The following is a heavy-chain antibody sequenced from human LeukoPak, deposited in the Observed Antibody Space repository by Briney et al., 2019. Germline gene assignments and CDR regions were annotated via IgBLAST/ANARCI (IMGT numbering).Heavy chain of an antibody. V-gene: IGHV3-74*01. CDR1: GFSFSAHW. J-gene: IGHJ4*02. D-gene: IGHD2-15*01. Sequence: GGSLRLSCAASGFSFSAHWMHWVRQAPGKGLEWVAQINGDATATNYAGSVKGRFTISRDKTKNTVYLQMTTLTADDTAVYYSARGKWWGASDHWGQGSLVTVSS. CDR3: ARGKWWGASDH. CDR2: INGDATAT.